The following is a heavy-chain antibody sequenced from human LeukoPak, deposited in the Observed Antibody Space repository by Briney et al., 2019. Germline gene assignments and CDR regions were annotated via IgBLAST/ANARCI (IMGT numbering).Heavy chain of an antibody. J-gene: IGHJ4*02. V-gene: IGHV3-33*01. D-gene: IGHD2-2*01. Sequence: GRSLRLSCAASGFTFSSHGMHWVRQAPGKGLEWVAVIWYDGSNKYYADSVKGRFTISRDNSKNTLYLQMNSLRAEDTAVYYCARDQPALGIDYWGQGTLVTVSS. CDR1: GFTFSSHG. CDR2: IWYDGSNK. CDR3: ARDQPALGIDY.